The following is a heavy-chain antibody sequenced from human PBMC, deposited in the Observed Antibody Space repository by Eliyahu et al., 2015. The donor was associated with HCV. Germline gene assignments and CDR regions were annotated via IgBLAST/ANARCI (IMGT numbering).Heavy chain of an antibody. Sequence: EVQLVESGGGLVQPGGSLRLSCAASGFTFSSYDMHWVRQATGKGLEWVSAIGTAGDPYYPGSVKGRFTISRENAKNSLYLQMNSLRAGDTAVYYCARGKPHYYGSGSYYKGVGWYFDLWGRGTLVTVSS. J-gene: IGHJ2*01. CDR3: ARGKPHYYGSGSYYKGVGWYFDL. CDR2: IGTAGDP. V-gene: IGHV3-13*05. D-gene: IGHD3-10*01. CDR1: GFTFSSYD.